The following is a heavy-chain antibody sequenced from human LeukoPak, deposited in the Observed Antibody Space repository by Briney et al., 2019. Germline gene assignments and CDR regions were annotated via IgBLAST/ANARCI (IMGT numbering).Heavy chain of an antibody. CDR3: AREGEGTYSLDY. J-gene: IGHJ4*02. V-gene: IGHV3-23*01. D-gene: IGHD2-21*01. CDR1: GFTVSSNY. CDR2: ISGSGGST. Sequence: GGSLRLSCAASGFTVSSNYMNWVRQAPGKGLEWVSAISGSGGSTYYADSVKGRFTISRDNSKNTLYLQMNSLRAEDTAVYYCAREGEGTYSLDYWGQGTLVTVSS.